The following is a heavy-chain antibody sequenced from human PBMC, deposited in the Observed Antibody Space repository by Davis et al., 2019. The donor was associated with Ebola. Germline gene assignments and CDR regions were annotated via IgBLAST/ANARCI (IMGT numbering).Heavy chain of an antibody. J-gene: IGHJ6*02. V-gene: IGHV4-30-2*01. CDR2: INHSGST. CDR1: GGSISSGGYS. CDR3: ARTVRYYYYYGMDV. Sequence: SETLSLTCAVSGGSISSGGYSWSWIRQPPEKGLEWIGEINHSGSTNYNPSLKSRVTISVDTSKNQFSLKLSSVTAADTAVYYCARTVRYYYYYGMDVWGQGTTVTVSS. D-gene: IGHD3-9*01.